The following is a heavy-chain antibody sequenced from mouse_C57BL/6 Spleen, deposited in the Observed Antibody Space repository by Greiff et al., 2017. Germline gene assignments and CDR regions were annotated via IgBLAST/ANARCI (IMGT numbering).Heavy chain of an antibody. CDR3: TITTVVRYFDV. Sequence: EVKLMESGAELVRPGASVKLSCTASGFNIKDYYMHWVKQRPEQGLEWIGRIDPEDGDTEYAPKFQGKATMTADTSSNTAYLQLSSLTSEDTAVYYCTITTVVRYFDVWGTGTTVTVSS. D-gene: IGHD1-1*01. J-gene: IGHJ1*03. CDR2: IDPEDGDT. V-gene: IGHV14-1*01. CDR1: GFNIKDYY.